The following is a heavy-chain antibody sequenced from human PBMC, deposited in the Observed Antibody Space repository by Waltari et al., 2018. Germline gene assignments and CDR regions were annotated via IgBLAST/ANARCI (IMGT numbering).Heavy chain of an antibody. CDR1: GYTFTSSG. CDR3: AREATPFGVVIDAFDI. J-gene: IGHJ3*02. Sequence: QVQLVQSGAEVKKPGASVKVSCKASGYTFTSSGISWVRQAPGQGLEWMGWISAYNGNTNYAQKLQGRVTMTTDTSTSTAYMELRSLRSDDTAVYYCAREATPFGVVIDAFDIWGQGTMVTVSS. CDR2: ISAYNGNT. V-gene: IGHV1-18*01. D-gene: IGHD3-3*01.